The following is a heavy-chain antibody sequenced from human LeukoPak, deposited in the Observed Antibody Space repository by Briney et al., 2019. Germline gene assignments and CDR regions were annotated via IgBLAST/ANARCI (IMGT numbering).Heavy chain of an antibody. CDR3: AKDLAYCGGDCYSETKSDY. J-gene: IGHJ4*02. Sequence: GGSLRLSCAASGFTFSSYGMHWVRQAPGKGLEWVAFIRYDGSNKYYADSVKGRFTISRDNSKNTLYLQMNSLRAEDTAVYYCAKDLAYCGGDCYSETKSDYWGQGTLVTVSS. CDR1: GFTFSSYG. CDR2: IRYDGSNK. V-gene: IGHV3-30*02. D-gene: IGHD2-21*02.